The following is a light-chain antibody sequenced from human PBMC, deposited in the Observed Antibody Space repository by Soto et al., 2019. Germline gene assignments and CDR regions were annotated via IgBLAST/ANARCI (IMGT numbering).Light chain of an antibody. CDR3: QQRSNWPPVT. J-gene: IGKJ4*01. Sequence: EIVLTQSPATLSLSPGERATLSCRASQSVSSYLAWYQQKPGQAPRRLIYDASNRATGIPAMFSGSGSGTDFTLTISSLEPEDFAIYYCQQRSNWPPVTFGGGTKVEIK. CDR1: QSVSSY. V-gene: IGKV3-11*01. CDR2: DAS.